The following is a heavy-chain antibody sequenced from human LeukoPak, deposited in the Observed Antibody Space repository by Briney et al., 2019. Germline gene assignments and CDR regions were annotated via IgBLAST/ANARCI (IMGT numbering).Heavy chain of an antibody. Sequence: SQTLSLTCAVSGGSIGSGGYSWSWIRQPPGKGLEWIGYIYHSGSTYYNPSLKSRVTISVDRSKNQFSLKLSSVTAADTAVYYCAREGLDSFDYWGQGTLVTVSS. J-gene: IGHJ4*02. CDR1: GGSIGSGGYS. CDR3: AREGLDSFDY. D-gene: IGHD2-2*03. CDR2: IYHSGST. V-gene: IGHV4-30-2*01.